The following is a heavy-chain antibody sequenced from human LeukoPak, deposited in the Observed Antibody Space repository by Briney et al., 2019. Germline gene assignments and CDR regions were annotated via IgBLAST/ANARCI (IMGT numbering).Heavy chain of an antibody. CDR1: GGSVRGYY. J-gene: IGHJ6*03. V-gene: IGHV4-59*02. CDR3: ARVFDSGSQAYFYYMDV. Sequence: PSETLSLTCNVSGGSVRGYYWSWIRQPPGKGLEWIGYIYSSGSTNYNPSPKSRVTMSVDTSKNQFSLKVSSVTAADTAVYYCARVFDSGSQAYFYYMDVWGKGTTVTISS. CDR2: IYSSGST. D-gene: IGHD3-10*01.